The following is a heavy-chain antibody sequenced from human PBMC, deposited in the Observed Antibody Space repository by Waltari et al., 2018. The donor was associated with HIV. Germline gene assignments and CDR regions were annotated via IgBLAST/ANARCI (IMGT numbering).Heavy chain of an antibody. CDR1: GGSFSGYY. CDR3: ARGRSGSYPDY. CDR2: INHSGST. D-gene: IGHD3-10*01. J-gene: IGHJ4*02. V-gene: IGHV4-34*01. Sequence: QVQLQQWGAGLLKPSETLSLTCAVYGGSFSGYYWSWIRQPPGKGLEWIGEINHSGSTNYNPSLKSRVTISVDTSKNQFSLKLSSVTAADTAVYYCARGRSGSYPDYWGQGTLVTVSS.